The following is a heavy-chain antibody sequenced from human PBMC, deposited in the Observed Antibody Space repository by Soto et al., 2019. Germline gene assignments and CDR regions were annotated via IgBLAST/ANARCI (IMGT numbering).Heavy chain of an antibody. J-gene: IGHJ6*02. D-gene: IGHD6-19*01. V-gene: IGHV1-18*04. CDR1: GYHFTNYH. CDR2: ISSYTGNTYYQHSANT. CDR3: ARKARAVGGLSYYGLDG. Sequence: ASVQVSCTASGYHFTNYHIHWVRQAPGQGFEWMGWISSYTGNTYYQHSANTEYAQKFQGRVSLTTDTSTTTAYLELRGLRSDDTAVYYCARKARAVGGLSYYGLDGWCPGNTVTVAS.